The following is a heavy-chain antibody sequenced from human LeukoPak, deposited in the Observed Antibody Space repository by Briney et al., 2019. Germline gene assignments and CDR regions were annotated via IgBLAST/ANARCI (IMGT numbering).Heavy chain of an antibody. J-gene: IGHJ4*02. Sequence: ASVKVSCKASGYTFTDYFLHWVRQAPGQGLEWMGWINPNSGGTYYAQKFQGRVTMTRDTSIITAYMELSRLRSDDTAVYYCARDGDILTGYLDYWGQGTLATVSS. V-gene: IGHV1-2*02. CDR1: GYTFTDYF. CDR2: INPNSGGT. CDR3: ARDGDILTGYLDY. D-gene: IGHD3-9*01.